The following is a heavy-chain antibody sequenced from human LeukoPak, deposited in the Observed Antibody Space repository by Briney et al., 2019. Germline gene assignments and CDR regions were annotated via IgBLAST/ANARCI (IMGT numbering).Heavy chain of an antibody. CDR1: GFTVSTHY. D-gene: IGHD5-18*01. J-gene: IGHJ4*02. Sequence: GGSLRLSCAASGFTVSTHYMSWVRQAPGKGLEWVSVIYSDDTTYYADSVRGRFTISRDNSKNTLYLELNSLRAEDTAFYYCARARGFSYGSDYWDQGTLVTVSS. CDR2: IYSDDTT. CDR3: ARARGFSYGSDY. V-gene: IGHV3-66*01.